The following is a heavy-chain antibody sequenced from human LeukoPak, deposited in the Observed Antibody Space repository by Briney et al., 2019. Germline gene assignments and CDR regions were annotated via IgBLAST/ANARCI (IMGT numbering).Heavy chain of an antibody. V-gene: IGHV3-23*01. CDR1: GFTFSSYA. D-gene: IGHD6-19*01. J-gene: IGHJ4*02. CDR2: ISDSGGST. CDR3: AKDIAGSSGWNHFDY. Sequence: PGGSLRLSCAASGFTFSSYAMYWVRQAPGMGLEWVSIISDSGGSTQYADSVKGRFTISRDNSKNTLYLQMNSLRTEDTAVYHCAKDIAGSSGWNHFDYWGQGTLVTVS.